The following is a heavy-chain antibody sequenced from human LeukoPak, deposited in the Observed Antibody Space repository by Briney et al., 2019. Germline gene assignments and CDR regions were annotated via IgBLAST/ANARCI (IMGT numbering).Heavy chain of an antibody. J-gene: IGHJ5*02. CDR2: ISSSGSTI. CDR3: AREVGGYYYDSSGYYYP. V-gene: IGHV3-11*01. D-gene: IGHD3-22*01. CDR1: GFTFSDYY. Sequence: GGSLRLSCAASGFTFSDYYMSWIRQAPRKGLEWVSYISSSGSTIYYADSVKGRFTISRDNAKNSLYLQTNSLRAEDTAVYYCAREVGGYYYDSSGYYYPWGQGTLVTVSS.